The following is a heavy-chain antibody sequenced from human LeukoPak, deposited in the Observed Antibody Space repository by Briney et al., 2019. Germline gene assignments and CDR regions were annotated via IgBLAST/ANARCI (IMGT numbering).Heavy chain of an antibody. CDR3: SREQAQYGSGILVSA. D-gene: IGHD3-10*01. CDR2: ICYDGSIK. V-gene: IGHV3-30*03. CDR1: GFSFDDYV. J-gene: IGHJ5*02. Sequence: GGSLRLSCAASGFSFDDYVMHWVRQAPGKGLEWVAVICYDGSIKYYADSAKGRVTLSRDNFKKTLYLQMNSLRAEGTAVCYISREQAQYGSGILVSAWGEGAPV.